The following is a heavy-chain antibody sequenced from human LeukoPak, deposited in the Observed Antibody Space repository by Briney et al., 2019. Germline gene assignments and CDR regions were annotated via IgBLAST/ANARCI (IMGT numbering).Heavy chain of an antibody. D-gene: IGHD5-24*01. CDR1: GFTFSSYA. J-gene: IGHJ5*02. CDR3: ARDRVATITGGYNWFDP. CDR2: ISYDGSNK. Sequence: GGSLILSCAASGFTFSSYAMHWVRQAPGKGLEWVAVISYDGSNKYYADSVKGRFTISRDNSKNTLYLQMNSLRAEDTAVYYCARDRVATITGGYNWFDPWGQGTLVTVSS. V-gene: IGHV3-30-3*01.